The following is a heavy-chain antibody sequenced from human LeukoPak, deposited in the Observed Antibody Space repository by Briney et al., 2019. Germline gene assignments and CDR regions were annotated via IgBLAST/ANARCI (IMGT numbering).Heavy chain of an antibody. D-gene: IGHD2-15*01. V-gene: IGHV4-61*02. CDR3: ARAGSPNWIDP. CDR1: GGSISSGIYY. CDR2: IYSSGST. Sequence: PSETPSLTCIVSGGSISSGIYYWNWVRQPAGKGLEWIGRIYSSGSTNYNPSLRSRVTISIDTSKNQFSLNLTSVTAADTAVYYCARAGSPNWIDPWGQGTLVTVYS. J-gene: IGHJ5*02.